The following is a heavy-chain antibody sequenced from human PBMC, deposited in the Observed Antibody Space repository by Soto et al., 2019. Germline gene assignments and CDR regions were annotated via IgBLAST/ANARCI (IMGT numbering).Heavy chain of an antibody. Sequence: SETLSLTCAVYGGSFSGYYWSWSRQPPGKGLEWIGEINHSGNTNYNPSLKSRVTISVDKSKNQFSLKLSSVTAADTAVYYCASQGLPYFDWSPPPPYSTDVPGTGTTVTVSS. V-gene: IGHV4-34*01. CDR2: INHSGNT. D-gene: IGHD3-9*01. J-gene: IGHJ6*04. CDR3: ASQGLPYFDWSPPPPYSTDV. CDR1: GGSFSGYY.